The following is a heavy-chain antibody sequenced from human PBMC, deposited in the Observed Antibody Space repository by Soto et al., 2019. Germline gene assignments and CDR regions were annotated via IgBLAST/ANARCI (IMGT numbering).Heavy chain of an antibody. Sequence: SVKVSCKASGGTFSSYAISWVRQAPGQGLEWMGGIIPIFGTANYAQKFQGRVTITADESTSTAYMELSSLRSEDTAVYYCARDFPQTMVRGKVAWFDPWGQGTLVTVSS. CDR3: ARDFPQTMVRGKVAWFDP. D-gene: IGHD3-10*01. CDR2: IIPIFGTA. V-gene: IGHV1-69*13. J-gene: IGHJ5*02. CDR1: GGTFSSYA.